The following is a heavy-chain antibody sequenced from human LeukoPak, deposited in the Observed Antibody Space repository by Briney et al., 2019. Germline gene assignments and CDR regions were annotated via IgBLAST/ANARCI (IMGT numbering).Heavy chain of an antibody. CDR1: GFNFANHA. Sequence: QSGGSLRLSCAASGFNFANHAMSWVRQTPGKGLEWVSAISGGGDITYYVDSVTGRFTISRDNSKDTLFLQMHSLRPGDTAVYYCVREDTPATANYWGQGTLVTISS. CDR2: ISGGGDIT. J-gene: IGHJ4*02. CDR3: VREDTPATANY. V-gene: IGHV3-23*01. D-gene: IGHD2-21*02.